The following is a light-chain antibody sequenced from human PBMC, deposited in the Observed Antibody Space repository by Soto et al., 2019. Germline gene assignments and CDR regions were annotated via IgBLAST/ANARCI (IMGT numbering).Light chain of an antibody. J-gene: IGKJ1*01. V-gene: IGKV3-20*01. Sequence: IGFSKSPSALSLSPGERATLSCRASERLSNTYLAWYQQRPGQPPRLLIYGASSRATGIPDRFSGSGSGTDFTLTISRLEPEDFAVYYCQQYGSSPRTFGQGTKVDIK. CDR2: GAS. CDR1: ERLSNTY. CDR3: QQYGSSPRT.